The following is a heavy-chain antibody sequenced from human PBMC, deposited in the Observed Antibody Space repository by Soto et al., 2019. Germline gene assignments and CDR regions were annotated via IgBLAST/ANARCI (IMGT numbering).Heavy chain of an antibody. D-gene: IGHD3-16*01. CDR3: ISGGAYVAFDY. CDR2: IRGKAYGGTT. CDR1: GFTIGDYA. J-gene: IGHJ4*02. V-gene: IGHV3-49*03. Sequence: PGGSLRLSCTASGFTIGDYAMSWFRQAPGKGLEWISLIRGKAYGGTTEYAASVKGRFTISRDDSESIVHLQMNSLKTEDTAVYYCISGGAYVAFDYWGQGILVTGSS.